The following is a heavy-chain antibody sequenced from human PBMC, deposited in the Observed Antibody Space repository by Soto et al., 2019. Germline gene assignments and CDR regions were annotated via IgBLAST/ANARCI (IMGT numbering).Heavy chain of an antibody. CDR2: ISYDGSNK. J-gene: IGHJ4*02. D-gene: IGHD5-12*01. Sequence: QVQLVESGGGVVQPGRSLRLSCAASGFTFSSYGMHWVRQAPGKGLEWVAVISYDGSNKYYADSVKGRFTISRDNSKNTLYPQMNSLRAEDTAVYYCAKDRGYSGYDTTYYFDYWGQGTLVTVSS. V-gene: IGHV3-30*18. CDR3: AKDRGYSGYDTTYYFDY. CDR1: GFTFSSYG.